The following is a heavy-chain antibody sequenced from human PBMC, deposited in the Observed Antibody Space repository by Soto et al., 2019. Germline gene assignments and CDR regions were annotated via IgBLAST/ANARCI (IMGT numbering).Heavy chain of an antibody. CDR2: IYYSGST. J-gene: IGHJ4*02. CDR1: GGSIGSGGYY. Sequence: SETLSLTCTVSGGSIGSGGYYWSWIRQHPGKGLEWIGYIYYSGSTYYNPSLKSRVTISVDTSKNQFSLKLSSVTAADTAVYYCAREIYYGSGSYYHFDYWGQGTLVTVSS. D-gene: IGHD3-10*01. CDR3: AREIYYGSGSYYHFDY. V-gene: IGHV4-31*03.